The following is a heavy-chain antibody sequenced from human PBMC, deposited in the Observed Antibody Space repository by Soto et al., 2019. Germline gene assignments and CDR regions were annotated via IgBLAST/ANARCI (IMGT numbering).Heavy chain of an antibody. CDR1: GFTFSSYA. CDR3: AKVVPNDCTSITCRYFDY. Sequence: EVQLLESGGGLVQPGGSLRLSCAASGFTFSSYAMNWVRQAPGKGLEWVSTISGSGATTYYADSVKGRFTISRDNSKNTLYLQMNSLRVEDTAVYNCAKVVPNDCTSITCRYFDYWGLGTLVTVSS. J-gene: IGHJ4*02. V-gene: IGHV3-23*01. CDR2: ISGSGATT. D-gene: IGHD2-2*01.